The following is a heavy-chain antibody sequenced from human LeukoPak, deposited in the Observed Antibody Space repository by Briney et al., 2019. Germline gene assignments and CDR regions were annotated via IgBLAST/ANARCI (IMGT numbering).Heavy chain of an antibody. J-gene: IGHJ2*01. CDR3: ARAARQGFTMIVVPFFYFDL. CDR2: IYYSGST. D-gene: IGHD3-22*01. Sequence: SETLSLTCTVSGGSISSSSYYWGWIRQPPGKGLEWIGSIYYSGSTYYNPSLKSRVTISVDTSKNQFSLKLSSVTAADSAVYYCARAARQGFTMIVVPFFYFDLWGRGTLVTVSS. CDR1: GGSISSSSYY. V-gene: IGHV4-39*07.